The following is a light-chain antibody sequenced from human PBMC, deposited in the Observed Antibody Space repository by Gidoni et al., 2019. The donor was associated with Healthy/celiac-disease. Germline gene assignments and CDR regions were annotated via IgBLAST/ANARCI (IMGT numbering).Light chain of an antibody. Sequence: DIVLTQSPGTLSLSPGERATLSCRASQSVSSSYLAWYQQKPGQAPRLLIYGASSRATGIPDRFSGSGSGTDFTLTISRLEPEDLAVYYCQQYGSSPWPFGQGTKVEIK. CDR1: QSVSSSY. CDR2: GAS. J-gene: IGKJ1*01. CDR3: QQYGSSPWP. V-gene: IGKV3-20*01.